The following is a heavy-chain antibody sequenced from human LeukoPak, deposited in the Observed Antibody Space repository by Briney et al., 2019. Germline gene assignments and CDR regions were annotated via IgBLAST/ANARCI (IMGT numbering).Heavy chain of an antibody. D-gene: IGHD4-17*01. CDR3: VREGIYGDYLH. CDR1: GGSISRGSYY. CDR2: IDISGSP. Sequence: PSETQSLPCTVSGGSISRGSYYWSWIRQPAGKVLVWIGRIDISGSPNYNPSLKSRVSISVDTSKNQFSLKLSSVTAADTAVYYCVREGIYGDYLHWGQGTLVAVSS. J-gene: IGHJ4*02. V-gene: IGHV4-61*02.